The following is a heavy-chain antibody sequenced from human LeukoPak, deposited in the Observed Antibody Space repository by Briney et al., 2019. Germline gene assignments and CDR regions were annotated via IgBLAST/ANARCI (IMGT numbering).Heavy chain of an antibody. V-gene: IGHV4-34*01. D-gene: IGHD6-13*01. CDR2: INHRGST. CDR3: ARGSSWYGLDY. Sequence: PSETLSLTCVVDAGSFSGYYWSWIRQPPGKGLEWIGEINHRGSTNYNPSLKSRVTISVDTSKNQFSLKLSSVTAADTAVYYCARGSSWYGLDYWGQGTLVTVSS. CDR1: AGSFSGYY. J-gene: IGHJ4*02.